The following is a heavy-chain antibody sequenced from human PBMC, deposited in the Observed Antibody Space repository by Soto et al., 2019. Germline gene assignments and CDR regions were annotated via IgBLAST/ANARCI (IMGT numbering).Heavy chain of an antibody. CDR3: ARPLSRDDYNWGYFHL. J-gene: IGHJ2*01. D-gene: IGHD4-4*01. Sequence: QVQLVESGGGVVQPGRSLRLSCAASGFTFSSYAMHWVRQAPGKGLEWVAVISYDGSNKYYADSVKGRFTISRDNSMNTLYLQMNGLIVEDTAVYYCARPLSRDDYNWGYFHLSGRGTLVTVSS. CDR2: ISYDGSNK. CDR1: GFTFSSYA. V-gene: IGHV3-30-3*01.